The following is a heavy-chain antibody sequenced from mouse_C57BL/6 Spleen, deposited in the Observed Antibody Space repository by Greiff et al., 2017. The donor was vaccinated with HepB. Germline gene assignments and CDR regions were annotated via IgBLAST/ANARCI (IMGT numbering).Heavy chain of an antibody. V-gene: IGHV7-3*01. CDR2: IRNKANGYTT. CDR1: GFTFTDYY. J-gene: IGHJ2*01. Sequence: EVKVEESGGGLVQPGGSLSLSCAASGFTFTDYYMSWVRQPPGKALEWLGFIRNKANGYTTEYSASVKGRFTISRDNSQSILYLQMNALRAEDSATYYCARAAYGSSFDYWGQGTTLTVSS. D-gene: IGHD1-1*01. CDR3: ARAAYGSSFDY.